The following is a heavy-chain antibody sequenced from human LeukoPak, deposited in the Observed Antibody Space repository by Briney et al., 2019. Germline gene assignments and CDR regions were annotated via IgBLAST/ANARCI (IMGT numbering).Heavy chain of an antibody. J-gene: IGHJ1*01. D-gene: IGHD3-22*01. CDR2: IYYSGST. Sequence: PSETLSLTCTVSGGSISSSSYYWSWIRQPPGKGLEWIGYIYYSGSTNYNPSLKSRVTISVDTSKNQFSLKLSSVTAADTAVYYCARGSYYYDSSGYFQRAEYFQHWGQGTLVTVSS. V-gene: IGHV4-61*01. CDR1: GGSISSSSYY. CDR3: ARGSYYYDSSGYFQRAEYFQH.